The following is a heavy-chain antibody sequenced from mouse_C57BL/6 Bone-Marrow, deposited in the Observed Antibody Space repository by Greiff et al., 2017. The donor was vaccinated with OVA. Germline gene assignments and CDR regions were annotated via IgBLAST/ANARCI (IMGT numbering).Heavy chain of an antibody. CDR3: ARTFYYSTSWFAY. Sequence: VQLMESGPGLVQPSQSLSITCTVSGFSLTSYGVHWVRQSPGKGLEWLGVIWSGGSTDYNAAFISRLSISKDNSKSQVFFKMNSLQADDTAIYYCARTFYYSTSWFAYWGQGTLVTVSA. CDR2: IWSGGST. V-gene: IGHV2-2*01. J-gene: IGHJ3*01. D-gene: IGHD2-5*01. CDR1: GFSLTSYG.